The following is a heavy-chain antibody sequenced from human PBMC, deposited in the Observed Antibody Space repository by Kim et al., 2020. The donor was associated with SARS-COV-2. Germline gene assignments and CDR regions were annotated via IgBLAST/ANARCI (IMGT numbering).Heavy chain of an antibody. CDR3: ARAQAAAGIFDY. J-gene: IGHJ4*02. V-gene: IGHV3-21*01. Sequence: GGSLRLSCAASGFTFSSYSMNWVRQAPGKGLEWVSSISSSSSYIYYADSVKGRFTISRDNAKNSLYLQMNSLRAEDTAVYYCARAQAAAGIFDYWGQGTLVTVSS. D-gene: IGHD6-13*01. CDR2: ISSSSSYI. CDR1: GFTFSSYS.